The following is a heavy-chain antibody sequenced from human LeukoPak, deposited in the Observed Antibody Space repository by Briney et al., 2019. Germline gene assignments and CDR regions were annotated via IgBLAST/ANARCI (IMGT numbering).Heavy chain of an antibody. CDR2: ISAYNGNT. Sequence: ASVKVSCKASGYTFTSYGISWVRQAPGQGLEWMGWISAYNGNTNYAQKLQGRVTMTTDTSTSTAYMELRSLRSDDTAVYYCAKGPGSYYYYYYMDVWGKGTTVTVSS. D-gene: IGHD3-10*01. J-gene: IGHJ6*03. V-gene: IGHV1-18*01. CDR1: GYTFTSYG. CDR3: AKGPGSYYYYYYMDV.